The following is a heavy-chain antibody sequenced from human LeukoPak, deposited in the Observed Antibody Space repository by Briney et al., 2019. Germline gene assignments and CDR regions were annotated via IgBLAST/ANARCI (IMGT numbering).Heavy chain of an antibody. Sequence: ASVKVSCKASGYTFTAYYMHWVRQAPGQGLEWMGWINPNTGVTNYAQKFQGRVIMTRDTSISTAYMELNRLRSDDTAVYYCARDRPLNSCSGESCYSGWFDPWGQGTLVTVSS. CDR3: ARDRPLNSCSGESCYSGWFDP. CDR1: GYTFTAYY. V-gene: IGHV1-2*02. D-gene: IGHD2-15*01. CDR2: INPNTGVT. J-gene: IGHJ5*02.